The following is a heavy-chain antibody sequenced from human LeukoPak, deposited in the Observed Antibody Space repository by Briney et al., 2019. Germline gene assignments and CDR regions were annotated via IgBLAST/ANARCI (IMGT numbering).Heavy chain of an antibody. CDR3: ARPVGGSSWYYFDY. D-gene: IGHD6-13*01. V-gene: IGHV1-2*06. Sequence: VASVTVSCTASGYTFTGYYIHWVRQAPGQGLEWMGRINPNSGGTNYAQKFQGRVSMTRDTSISTAYMELSSLTSDDTAVYYCARPVGGSSWYYFDYWGQGTLVTVSS. CDR2: INPNSGGT. J-gene: IGHJ4*02. CDR1: GYTFTGYY.